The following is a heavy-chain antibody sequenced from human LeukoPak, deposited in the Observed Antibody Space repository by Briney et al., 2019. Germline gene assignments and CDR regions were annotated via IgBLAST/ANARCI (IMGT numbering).Heavy chain of an antibody. CDR2: ISGSGGNT. CDR1: GFTFSNSA. D-gene: IGHD3-10*01. Sequence: GGSLRLSCAVSGFTFSNSAMSWVRQAPGKGLEWVSGISGSGGNTYYADSVKGRFTISRDNSKNTLYLQMNSLRAEDTAVYYCAKGRRFGELLFPHFDYWGQGTLVTVSS. J-gene: IGHJ4*02. V-gene: IGHV3-23*01. CDR3: AKGRRFGELLFPHFDY.